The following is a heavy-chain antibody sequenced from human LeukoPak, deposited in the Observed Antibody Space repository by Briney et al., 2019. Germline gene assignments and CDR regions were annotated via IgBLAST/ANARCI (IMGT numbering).Heavy chain of an antibody. CDR1: GGSISSSSYY. J-gene: IGHJ4*02. CDR2: IYYRGRT. D-gene: IGHD3-10*01. V-gene: IGHV4-39*01. CDR3: ARVRIRTDYYGSGSYPDYFDY. Sequence: SETLSLTCTVSGGSISSSSYYWGWIRQPPGKGLEWIGSIYYRGRTYYNPSLKSRVTISVDTSKNQFSLKLSSVTAADTAVYYCARVRIRTDYYGSGSYPDYFDYWGQGTLVTVSS.